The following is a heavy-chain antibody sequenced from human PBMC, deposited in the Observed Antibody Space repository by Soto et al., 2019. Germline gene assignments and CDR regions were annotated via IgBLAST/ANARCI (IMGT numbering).Heavy chain of an antibody. D-gene: IGHD3-9*01. CDR2: ISYDGSNK. J-gene: IGHJ4*02. Sequence: PGGSLRLSCAASGFTFSSDGMHWVRQAPGKGMEWVAVISYDGSNKYDADSVKGRFTISRDNSKNTLYLQMNSLRAEDTAVYYCAKGWMDDADYDILTGYDYNFDYWGQGT. CDR3: AKGWMDDADYDILTGYDYNFDY. V-gene: IGHV3-30*18. CDR1: GFTFSSDG.